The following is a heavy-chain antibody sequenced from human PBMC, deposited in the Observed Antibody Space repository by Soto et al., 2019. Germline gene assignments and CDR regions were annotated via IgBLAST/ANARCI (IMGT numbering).Heavy chain of an antibody. J-gene: IGHJ4*02. Sequence: QVQLVQSGPEVKKPGTSVKVSCKTSGFTFSNSAVQWVRQARGQALEWIGWIVVASTDTNYAQKVQGRVTITRDMSTSTAYMELSSLTSEDTAVYYCAAEVYSGGDCCHFDDWGQGTLVTVSS. CDR3: AAEVYSGGDCCHFDD. CDR1: GFTFSNSA. CDR2: IVVASTDT. D-gene: IGHD2-21*02. V-gene: IGHV1-58*01.